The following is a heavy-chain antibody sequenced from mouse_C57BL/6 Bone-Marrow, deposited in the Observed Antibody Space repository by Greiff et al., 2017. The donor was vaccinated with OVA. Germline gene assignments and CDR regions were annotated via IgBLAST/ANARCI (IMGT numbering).Heavy chain of an antibody. CDR2: IDPETGGS. J-gene: IGHJ3*01. CDR3: ASSSWFAY. Sequence: VKLMESGAELVRPGASVTLSCKASGYTFTDYEMHWVKQTPVHGLEWIGAIDPETGGSAYNQKFKGKAILTADKSSSTAYMALRSLTSEDSAVYYCASSSWFAYWGQGTLVTVSA. V-gene: IGHV1-15*01. CDR1: GYTFTDYE.